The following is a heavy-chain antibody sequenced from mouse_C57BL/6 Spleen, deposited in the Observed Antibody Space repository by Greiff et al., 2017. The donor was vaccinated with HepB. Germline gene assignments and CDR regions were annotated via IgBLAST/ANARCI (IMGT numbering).Heavy chain of an antibody. Sequence: EVQLQQSGPELVKPGASVKISCKASGYTFTDYYMNWVKQSHGKSLEWIGDINPNNGGTSYNQKFKGKATLTVDKSSSTAYMELRSLTSEDSAVYYCARSGLLLPFAYWGQGTLVTVSA. CDR1: GYTFTDYY. J-gene: IGHJ3*01. CDR3: ARSGLLLPFAY. V-gene: IGHV1-26*01. D-gene: IGHD2-3*01. CDR2: INPNNGGT.